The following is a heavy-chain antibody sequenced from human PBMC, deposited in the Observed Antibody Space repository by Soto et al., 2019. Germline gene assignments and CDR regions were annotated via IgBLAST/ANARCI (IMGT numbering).Heavy chain of an antibody. D-gene: IGHD1-26*01. CDR1: GFTFSHYV. Sequence: QVQLVESGGGVVQPGRSLRLSCAASGFTFSHYVMHWVRQAPGKGLEWVALMSYDGSNEYYADSVKGRLTISRDNSMNTLYLQMNSLRAEDTAVYYCAKDGSHNFDYWGQGTLVTVSS. CDR2: MSYDGSNE. CDR3: AKDGSHNFDY. J-gene: IGHJ4*02. V-gene: IGHV3-30*18.